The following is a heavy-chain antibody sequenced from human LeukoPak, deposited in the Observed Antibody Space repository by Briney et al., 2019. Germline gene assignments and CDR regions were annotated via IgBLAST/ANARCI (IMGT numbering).Heavy chain of an antibody. CDR3: ASSSQQLVPDAFDI. Sequence: GGSLRLSCAASGFTFSSSAMSWVRQAPGKGLEWVSAISNNGGYTYYADSVQGRFTISRDNSKSTLCLQMNSLRDEDTAVYYCASSSQQLVPDAFDIWGQGTMVTVSS. CDR2: ISNNGGYT. V-gene: IGHV3-23*01. CDR1: GFTFSSSA. D-gene: IGHD6-13*01. J-gene: IGHJ3*02.